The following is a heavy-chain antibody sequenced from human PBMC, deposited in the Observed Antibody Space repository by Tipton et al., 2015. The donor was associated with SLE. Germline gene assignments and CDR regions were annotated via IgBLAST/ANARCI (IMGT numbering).Heavy chain of an antibody. CDR1: GGSISSSSSYY. CDR3: ASSSYYVVWSGYYGRTDACGV. V-gene: IGHV4-34*01. D-gene: IGHD3-3*01. Sequence: LRLSCAVYGGSISSSSSYYWAWIRQPPGKGVEWIGEINHRGSTNYNPSLKSRVTISVDTSKNQFSLKLSSVTDADTAVYYCASSSYYVVWSGYYGRTDACGVWGQVTMVTVPS. CDR2: INHRGST. J-gene: IGHJ3*01.